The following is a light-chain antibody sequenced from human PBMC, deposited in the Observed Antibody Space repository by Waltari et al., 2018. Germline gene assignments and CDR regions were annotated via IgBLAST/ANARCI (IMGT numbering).Light chain of an antibody. CDR3: QQYNSYSLLT. CDR2: KAS. J-gene: IGKJ4*01. Sequence: DIQMTQSPSTLSASVGDRVTITCRASQSISNWLAWYQQKPGKAPKLLIYKASTLESGVPSRFSCSGSGTEFTLTISSLQPDDFATYYCQQYNSYSLLTFGGGTKLEIK. CDR1: QSISNW. V-gene: IGKV1-5*03.